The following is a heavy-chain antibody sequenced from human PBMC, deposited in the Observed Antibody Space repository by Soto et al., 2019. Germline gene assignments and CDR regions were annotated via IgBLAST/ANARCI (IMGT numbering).Heavy chain of an antibody. D-gene: IGHD6-19*01. V-gene: IGHV4-59*01. Sequence: QVQLQESGPGLVKPSETLSLTCTVSGDSISSYYWNWIRQSPGKGLEWIGYIYYSGSTNYNPSLTSRVTISIDTSKNQFSLKLSSVTATDTAVYYCARQNDLQWLVRGSWFDPWGQGILVTVSS. CDR2: IYYSGST. J-gene: IGHJ5*02. CDR1: GDSISSYY. CDR3: ARQNDLQWLVRGSWFDP.